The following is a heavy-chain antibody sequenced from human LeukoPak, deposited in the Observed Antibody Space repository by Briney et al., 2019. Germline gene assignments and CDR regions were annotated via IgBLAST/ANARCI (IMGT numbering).Heavy chain of an antibody. D-gene: IGHD3-22*01. V-gene: IGHV1-18*01. CDR2: ISAYNGNT. CDR3: ARVVYYDSSGFFDY. J-gene: IGHJ4*02. Sequence: ASVKVSCKASGYTFTSYGISWVRQAHGQGLEWMGWISAYNGNTNYAQKLQGRVTMTTDTSTSTAYMELRSLRSDDTAVYYCARVVYYDSSGFFDYWGQGTLVTVSS. CDR1: GYTFTSYG.